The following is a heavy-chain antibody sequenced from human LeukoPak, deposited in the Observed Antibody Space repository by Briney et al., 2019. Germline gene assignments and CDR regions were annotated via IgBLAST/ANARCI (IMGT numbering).Heavy chain of an antibody. J-gene: IGHJ6*03. CDR3: ASPFWSGFQGSYYMDV. CDR2: IYYSGST. Sequence: PSETLSLTCTVSGGSISSSSYYWGWIRQPPGKGLEWIGSIYYSGSTYYNPSLKSRVTISVDTSKNQFSLKLSSVAAADTAVYYCASPFWSGFQGSYYMDVWGKGTTVTVSS. CDR1: GGSISSSSYY. V-gene: IGHV4-39*07. D-gene: IGHD3-3*01.